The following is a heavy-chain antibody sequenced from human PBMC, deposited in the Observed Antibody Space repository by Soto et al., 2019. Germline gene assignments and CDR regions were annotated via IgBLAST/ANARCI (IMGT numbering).Heavy chain of an antibody. V-gene: IGHV3-30*03. Sequence: QVQLVESGGGVVQPGRPLRLSCADSGLSFSSYGMHWVRQAPGEGLEWVAAISYDGSNKNHLASVEGRFTISRDNSKNTLYLQMNALRPEDTAVYYCARDSYYLSSSGYYVFDYWGQGTLVTVSS. D-gene: IGHD3-22*01. J-gene: IGHJ4*02. CDR3: ARDSYYLSSSGYYVFDY. CDR2: ISYDGSNK. CDR1: GLSFSSYG.